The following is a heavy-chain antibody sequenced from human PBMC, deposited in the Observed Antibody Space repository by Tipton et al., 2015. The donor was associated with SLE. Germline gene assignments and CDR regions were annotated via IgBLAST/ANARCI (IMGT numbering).Heavy chain of an antibody. CDR3: ASGDGYDFGNGDYFDY. Sequence: TLSLTFTVSGVSLSSHYWSWIRQPPGKGLEWIGYIYTSGKTDYNPSLKSRVTISVDTSKNQFSLKLNSVTAADTAIYYCASGDGYDFGNGDYFDYWGQGTLVTVSS. CDR2: IYTSGKT. V-gene: IGHV4-4*08. CDR1: GVSLSSHY. D-gene: IGHD3/OR15-3a*01. J-gene: IGHJ4*02.